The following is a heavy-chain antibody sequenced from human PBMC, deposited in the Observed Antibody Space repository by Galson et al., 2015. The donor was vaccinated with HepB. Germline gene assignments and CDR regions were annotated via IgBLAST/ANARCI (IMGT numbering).Heavy chain of an antibody. Sequence: SLRLSCAASGFTFSDYTINWVRQAPGKGLEWVSSISSTSGYIYYADSVKGRFTISRDNAKNSLYLQMNSVRAEDTAVYYCARREGYDLRDWGQGTLVTVSS. D-gene: IGHD5-12*01. CDR2: ISSTSGYI. J-gene: IGHJ4*02. CDR1: GFTFSDYT. V-gene: IGHV3-21*01. CDR3: ARREGYDLRD.